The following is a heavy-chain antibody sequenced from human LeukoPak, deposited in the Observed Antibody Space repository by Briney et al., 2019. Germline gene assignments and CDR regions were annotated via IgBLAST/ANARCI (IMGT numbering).Heavy chain of an antibody. V-gene: IGHV3-20*04. CDR1: GFTFDDYG. D-gene: IGHD3-10*01. CDR2: INWNGGST. CDR3: ARGARGVSGYYFDF. J-gene: IGHJ4*02. Sequence: PGGSLRLSCAASGFTFDDYGMSWVRQAPGKGLERVSGINWNGGSTGYADSVKGRFTISRDNAKNSLYLQMNSLRAEDTALYYCARGARGVSGYYFDFWGQGTLVTVSS.